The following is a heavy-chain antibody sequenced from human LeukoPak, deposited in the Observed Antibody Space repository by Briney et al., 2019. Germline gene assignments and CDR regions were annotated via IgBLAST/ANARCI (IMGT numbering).Heavy chain of an antibody. CDR3: ARGIAAAV. CDR2: INHSGST. J-gene: IGHJ4*02. Sequence: SEALSLTCAVYGGSFSGYYWSWIRQPPGKGLEWIGEINHSGSTNYNPSLKSRVTISVDTSKNQFSLKLSSVTAADTAVYYCARGIAAAVWGQGTLVTVSS. D-gene: IGHD6-13*01. CDR1: GGSFSGYY. V-gene: IGHV4-34*01.